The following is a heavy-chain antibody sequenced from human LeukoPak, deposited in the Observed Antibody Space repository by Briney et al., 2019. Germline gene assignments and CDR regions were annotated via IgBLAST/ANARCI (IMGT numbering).Heavy chain of an antibody. V-gene: IGHV4-59*01. CDR3: ARDHKMYYFDY. Sequence: PSETLSLTCTVSGGSISCYYWSWLRQPPGKGLEWIGYIYYSGSTNYNPSLKSRVTISVDTSKNQFSLKLSSVTAADTAVYYCARDHKMYYFDYWGQGTLVTVSS. CDR1: GGSISCYY. J-gene: IGHJ4*02. CDR2: IYYSGST. D-gene: IGHD5-24*01.